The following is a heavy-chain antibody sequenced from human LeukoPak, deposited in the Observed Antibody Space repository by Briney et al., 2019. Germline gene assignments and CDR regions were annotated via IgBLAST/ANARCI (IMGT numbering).Heavy chain of an antibody. Sequence: ASVKVSCKASGYTFTGYYMHWVRQAPGQGLEWMGWINPNSGGTNYAQKFQGRVTMTRDTSISTAYMELSRPRSDDTAVYYCARGPLTYCSSTSCYLWFDPWGQGTLVTVSS. CDR2: INPNSGGT. J-gene: IGHJ5*02. D-gene: IGHD2-2*01. CDR1: GYTFTGYY. V-gene: IGHV1-2*02. CDR3: ARGPLTYCSSTSCYLWFDP.